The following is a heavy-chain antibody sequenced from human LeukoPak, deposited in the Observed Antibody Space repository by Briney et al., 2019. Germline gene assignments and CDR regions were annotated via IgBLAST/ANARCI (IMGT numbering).Heavy chain of an antibody. Sequence: GESLKISCKGSGYSFTSYWIGWVRQMPGKGLEWMVIIYPGDSDTRYSPSFQGQVTISADKSISTAYLQWSSLKASDTAMYYCARQDYGGNSVPDAFDIWGQGTMVTVSS. CDR2: IYPGDSDT. CDR1: GYSFTSYW. V-gene: IGHV5-51*01. J-gene: IGHJ3*02. CDR3: ARQDYGGNSVPDAFDI. D-gene: IGHD4-23*01.